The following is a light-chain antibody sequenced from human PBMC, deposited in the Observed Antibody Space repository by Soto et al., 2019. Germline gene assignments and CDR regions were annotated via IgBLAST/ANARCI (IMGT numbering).Light chain of an antibody. J-gene: IGKJ1*01. CDR2: LAS. V-gene: IGKV4-1*01. Sequence: DIVMTQSPDSLAVSLGERTPINCRSSQSVLHRSKRKNYLAWYQQKTGQPPKLLTSLASTRESEVPDRFSGSGSGKDFTLTISCLLDEDVASFYCQQYYRGRTFGQGTKV. CDR1: QSVLHRSKRKNY. CDR3: QQYYRGRT.